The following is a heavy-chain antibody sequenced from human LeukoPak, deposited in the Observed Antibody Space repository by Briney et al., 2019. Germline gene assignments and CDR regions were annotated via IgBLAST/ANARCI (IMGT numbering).Heavy chain of an antibody. CDR1: GGSISSYY. CDR3: ARRVVVAATTFDY. D-gene: IGHD2-15*01. Sequence: SETPSLTCTVSGGSISSYYWSWIRQPPGKGLEWIGEINHSGSTNYNPSLKSRVTISVDTSKNQFSLKLSSVTAADTAVYYCARRVVVAATTFDYWGQGTLVTVSS. V-gene: IGHV4-34*01. CDR2: INHSGST. J-gene: IGHJ4*02.